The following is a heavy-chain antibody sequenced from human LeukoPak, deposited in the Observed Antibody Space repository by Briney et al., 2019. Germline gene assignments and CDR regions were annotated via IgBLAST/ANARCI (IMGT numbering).Heavy chain of an antibody. Sequence: GESLKIPCKASGYTFTGYYMHWVRQAPGQGLEWMGWINPNSGGTNYAQKFQGRVTMTRDTSISTAYMELSRLRSDDTAVYYCARSSGYRMQTDYWGQGTLVTVSS. V-gene: IGHV1-2*02. D-gene: IGHD3-22*01. CDR2: INPNSGGT. J-gene: IGHJ4*02. CDR3: ARSSGYRMQTDY. CDR1: GYTFTGYY.